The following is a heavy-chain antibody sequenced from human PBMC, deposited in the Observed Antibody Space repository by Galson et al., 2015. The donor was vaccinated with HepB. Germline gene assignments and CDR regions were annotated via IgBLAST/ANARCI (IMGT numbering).Heavy chain of an antibody. J-gene: IGHJ4*02. CDR2: ISYDGSNK. D-gene: IGHD3-3*01. Sequence: SLRLSCAASGFTFSSYAMHWVRQAPGKGLEWVAVISYDGSNKYYADSVKGRFTISRDNSKNTLYLQMNSLRTEDTAVYYCARDRDIFGVVIAYDYWGQGTLVTVSS. V-gene: IGHV3-30*04. CDR1: GFTFSSYA. CDR3: ARDRDIFGVVIAYDY.